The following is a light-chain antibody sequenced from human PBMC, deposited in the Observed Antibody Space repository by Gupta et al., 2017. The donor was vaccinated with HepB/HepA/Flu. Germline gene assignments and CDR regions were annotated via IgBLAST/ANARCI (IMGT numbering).Light chain of an antibody. CDR3: ETLDSNIRV. CDR2: VESSGRY. CDR1: SGYSHSS. V-gene: IGLV4-60*03. Sequence: QLLVTQSSSASASLGSSITLHCTLSSGYSHSSICWHQQQPGKAPRVLMKVESSGRYNMGGGIPVRFSGYGSVAARYLTISHRQAEDEDDYYCETLDSNIRVFGGGTKLTVL. J-gene: IGLJ2*01.